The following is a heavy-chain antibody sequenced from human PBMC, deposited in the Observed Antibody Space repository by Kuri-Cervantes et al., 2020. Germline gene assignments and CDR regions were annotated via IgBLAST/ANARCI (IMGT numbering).Heavy chain of an antibody. Sequence: ASVKVSCKASGYTFTGYYMHWVRQAPGQGLGWMGWINPNSGGTNYAQKFQGWVTMTRDTSISTAYMELSRLRSDDTAVYYCARHYYDSSGYYYGLYFQHWGQGTLVTVSS. CDR1: GYTFTGYY. D-gene: IGHD3-22*01. CDR2: INPNSGGT. V-gene: IGHV1-2*04. J-gene: IGHJ1*01. CDR3: ARHYYDSSGYYYGLYFQH.